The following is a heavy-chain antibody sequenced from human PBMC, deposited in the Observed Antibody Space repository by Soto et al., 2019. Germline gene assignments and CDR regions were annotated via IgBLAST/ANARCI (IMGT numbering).Heavy chain of an antibody. V-gene: IGHV4-4*02. CDR1: GGSISSSNW. J-gene: IGHJ6*02. CDR3: ARDGRIVVGYTGATHYYYYYGMDV. CDR2: IYHSGST. D-gene: IGHD1-26*01. Sequence: SETLSLTCAVSGGSISSSNWWSWVRQPPGKGLEWIGEIYHSGSTNYNPSLKSRVTISVDKSKNQFSLKLSSVTAADTAVYYWARDGRIVVGYTGATHYYYYYGMDVWGQGTRVTVSS.